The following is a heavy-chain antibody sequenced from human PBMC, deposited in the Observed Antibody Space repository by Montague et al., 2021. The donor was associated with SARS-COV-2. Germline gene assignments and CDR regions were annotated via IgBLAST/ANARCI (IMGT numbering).Heavy chain of an antibody. Sequence: SETLSLTCTVSGGSISSYYCSWIRQPQGTGLELIGYIYYSWSTNSNPSLKSQVTISVDTSKNQFSLKLSFVTAAAAAVYYCARGRLTLRWYGMDVWGQGTTVTVSS. CDR3: ARGRLTLRWYGMDV. CDR2: IYYSWST. J-gene: IGHJ6*02. D-gene: IGHD3-3*01. V-gene: IGHV4-59*08. CDR1: GGSISSYY.